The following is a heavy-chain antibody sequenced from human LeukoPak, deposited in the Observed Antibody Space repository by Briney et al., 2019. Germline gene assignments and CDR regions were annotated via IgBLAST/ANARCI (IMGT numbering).Heavy chain of an antibody. J-gene: IGHJ4*02. Sequence: PSQTLSLTCTVSGGSISSGSYYWSWIRQPAGKGLEWIGRIYTSGSTNYNPSLKSRVTISADTSKNQFSLKLSSVTAADTAVYYCARIYGDYSLYYFDYWGQGTLVTVSS. D-gene: IGHD4-17*01. CDR1: GGSISSGSYY. V-gene: IGHV4-61*02. CDR2: IYTSGST. CDR3: ARIYGDYSLYYFDY.